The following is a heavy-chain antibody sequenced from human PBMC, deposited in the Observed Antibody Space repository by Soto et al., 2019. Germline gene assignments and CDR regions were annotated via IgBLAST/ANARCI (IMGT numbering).Heavy chain of an antibody. CDR3: ARGGGGQSIAARGSPFYYYYYMDV. D-gene: IGHD6-6*01. Sequence: GGSLRLSCAASGFTFSSYSMNWVRQAPGKGLEWVSSISSSSSYIYYADSVKGRFTISRDNAKNSLYLQMNSLRAEDTAVYYCARGGGGQSIAARGSPFYYYYYMDVWGKGTTVTV. J-gene: IGHJ6*03. CDR2: ISSSSSYI. CDR1: GFTFSSYS. V-gene: IGHV3-21*01.